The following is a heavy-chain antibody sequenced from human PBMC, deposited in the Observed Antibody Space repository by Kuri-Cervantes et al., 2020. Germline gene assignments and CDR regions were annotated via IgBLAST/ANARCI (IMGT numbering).Heavy chain of an antibody. CDR1: GFTFSSYG. Sequence: GGSLRLSCVVSGFTFSSYGMHWVRQAPGKGLEWVAVISYDGTNKYCADSVKGRFTISRDNSKNTLYMQMNSLRAEDTAVYYCARDFWGAAAGTEKDDYWGQGTLVTVSS. J-gene: IGHJ4*02. CDR3: ARDFWGAAAGTEKDDY. D-gene: IGHD6-13*01. V-gene: IGHV3-30*03. CDR2: ISYDGTNK.